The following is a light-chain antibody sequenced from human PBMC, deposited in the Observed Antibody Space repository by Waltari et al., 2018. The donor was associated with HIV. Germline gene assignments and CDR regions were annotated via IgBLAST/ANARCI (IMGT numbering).Light chain of an antibody. CDR2: KVS. V-gene: IGKV2-24*01. CDR1: QSLVHTDGNTY. Sequence: EIVMMQSPPSSPVIVGQPASIACRSSQSLVHTDGNTYLSWRQQRPGQPPRLLIYKVSTRFSGVPDRFSGSGTGRDFTLKITRVEVEDVATYYCMQATQFPLTFGQGTRLEIK. CDR3: MQATQFPLT. J-gene: IGKJ5*01.